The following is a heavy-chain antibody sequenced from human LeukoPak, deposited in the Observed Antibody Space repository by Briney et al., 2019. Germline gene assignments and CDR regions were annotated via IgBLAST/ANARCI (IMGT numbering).Heavy chain of an antibody. Sequence: GGSLRLSCAASGFPFSSCAMSWLRQAPGKGLEGVSTISGSGDRTYYADSVKGRCTIARDNSKNTLYLQVNSLRAEDTAVYYCAKVDCSAGSCYSIDYWGQGTLVTVSS. D-gene: IGHD2-15*01. CDR1: GFPFSSCA. V-gene: IGHV3-23*01. CDR2: ISGSGDRT. CDR3: AKVDCSAGSCYSIDY. J-gene: IGHJ4*02.